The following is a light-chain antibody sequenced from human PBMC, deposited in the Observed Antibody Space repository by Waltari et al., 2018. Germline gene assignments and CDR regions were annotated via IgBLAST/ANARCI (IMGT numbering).Light chain of an antibody. CDR2: AAS. CDR1: QSVSRY. CDR3: QQRSNWPT. J-gene: IGKJ4*01. V-gene: IGKV3-11*01. Sequence: EIVLTQSPATLSLSPGERATLSCRASQSVSRYFALYQQQPGQATVILISAASNRAIGLPATFSGSGFGTDFTLTISRLDPADFAVYYCQQRSNWPTFGGGTKVELK.